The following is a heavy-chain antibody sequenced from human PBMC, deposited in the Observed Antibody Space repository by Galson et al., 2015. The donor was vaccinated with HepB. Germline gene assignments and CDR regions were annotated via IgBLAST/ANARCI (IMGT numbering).Heavy chain of an antibody. CDR2: ITPHSGGT. V-gene: IGHV1-2*02. CDR3: ASAACTYATSCSPDFP. CDR1: GYTFTGYS. Sequence: SVKVSCKASGYTFTGYSIHWVRQVPGQGLEWMGWITPHSGGTNYAQTFQGRVTMTRDTSISTAYMELSSLRSDDTAVYYCASAACTYATSCSPDFPWGQGTLVTVSS. D-gene: IGHD2-8*01. J-gene: IGHJ5*02.